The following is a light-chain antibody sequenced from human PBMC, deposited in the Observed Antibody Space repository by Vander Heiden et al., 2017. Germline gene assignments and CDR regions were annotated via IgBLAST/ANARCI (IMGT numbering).Light chain of an antibody. CDR2: LGS. CDR3: MQALQTPIT. J-gene: IGKJ5*01. V-gene: IGKV2-28*01. CDR1: QSLLHSNGYNY. Sequence: DIVMTQSPLSLPVTPGEPAPISCRSSQSLLHSNGYNYLDWYLQKPGPSPQLLIYLGSNRASGVPDRFSGSGSGTDFTLKISRVEAEDVGVYYCMQALQTPITFGQGTRLEIK.